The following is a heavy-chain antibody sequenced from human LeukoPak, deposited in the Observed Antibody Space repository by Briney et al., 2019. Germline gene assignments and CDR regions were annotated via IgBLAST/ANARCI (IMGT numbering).Heavy chain of an antibody. V-gene: IGHV1-2*06. CDR1: GYTFTGYY. Sequence: ASVKVSCKASGYTFTGYYMHWVRQAPGQGLEWMGRINPNSGGTNYAQKFQGRVTMTRDTSISTAYMELSRLRSDDTAVYYCARAPTYYYDSSGYYNDSWGQGTLVTVSS. D-gene: IGHD3-22*01. CDR3: ARAPTYYYDSSGYYNDS. J-gene: IGHJ4*02. CDR2: INPNSGGT.